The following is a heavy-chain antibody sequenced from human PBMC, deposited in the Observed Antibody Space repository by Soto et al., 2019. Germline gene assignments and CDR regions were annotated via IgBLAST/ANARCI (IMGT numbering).Heavy chain of an antibody. Sequence: ASVKVSCKASGYTFTSYGISWVRQAPGQGLEWMGWISAYNGNTNYAQKLQGRVTMTTDTSTSTAYMELRSLRSDDTAVYYCARDIVVVPAAIPSPELMDVWGQGTTVTVS. CDR3: ARDIVVVPAAIPSPELMDV. D-gene: IGHD2-2*02. V-gene: IGHV1-18*01. CDR1: GYTFTSYG. J-gene: IGHJ6*02. CDR2: ISAYNGNT.